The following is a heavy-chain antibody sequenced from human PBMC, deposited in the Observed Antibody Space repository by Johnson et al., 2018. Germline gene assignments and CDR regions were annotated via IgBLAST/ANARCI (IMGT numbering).Heavy chain of an antibody. J-gene: IGHJ6*03. D-gene: IGHD6-13*01. CDR2: IYSGGST. Sequence: VQLVQSGGGLVQPGGSLRLSCAASGFTFSSYAMSWVRQAPGKGLEWVSVIYSGGSTYYADSVKGRFTISRDNSKNTLYLQMNSLRAEDRAVYYCARVPGSYSGRWYGAYYYYYMDGWGKGTTVTVSS. CDR3: ARVPGSYSGRWYGAYYYYYMDG. CDR1: GFTFSSYA. V-gene: IGHV3-66*01.